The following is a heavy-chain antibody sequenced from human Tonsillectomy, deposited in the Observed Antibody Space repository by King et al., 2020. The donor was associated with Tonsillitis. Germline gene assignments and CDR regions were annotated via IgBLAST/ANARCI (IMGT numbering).Heavy chain of an antibody. V-gene: IGHV1-46*01. CDR2: INPSGGST. Sequence: QLVQSGAEVKKPGASVKVSCKASGYTFTSYYMHWVRQAPGQGLEWMGIINPSGGSTSYAQKFQGRVTMTRDTSTSTVYMELSSLRSEDTAVYYCARHPVEMATITGTFDYWGRGTLVTVSS. CDR3: ARHPVEMATITGTFDY. CDR1: GYTFTSYY. J-gene: IGHJ4*02. D-gene: IGHD5-24*01.